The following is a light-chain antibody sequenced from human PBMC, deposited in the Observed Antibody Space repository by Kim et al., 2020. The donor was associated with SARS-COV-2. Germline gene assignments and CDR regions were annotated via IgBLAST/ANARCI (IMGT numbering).Light chain of an antibody. CDR2: VGTGGIVG. CDR1: SGYSNYK. Sequence: CTLSSGYSNYKVDWYQQRPGKGPRFVMRVGTGGIVGSKGGGIPDRFSVLGSGLNRYLTIKNIQEEDESDYHCGADHGSGSKFVVLFGGGTQLTVL. CDR3: GADHGSGSKFVVL. V-gene: IGLV9-49*01. J-gene: IGLJ2*01.